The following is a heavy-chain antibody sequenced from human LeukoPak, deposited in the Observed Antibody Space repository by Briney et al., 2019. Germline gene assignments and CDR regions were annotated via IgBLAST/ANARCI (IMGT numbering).Heavy chain of an antibody. CDR1: GFTFSSYA. V-gene: IGHV3-23*01. CDR2: ITGSSDNT. Sequence: PGGSLRLSCAASGFTFSSYAMNWVRQAPGKGLEWVSSITGSSDNTNYAGSVKGRFTISRDNSENTVYLQMNSLRSEDTAVYYCAKALARSSNWYFDYWGQGTLVTVSS. D-gene: IGHD6-13*01. J-gene: IGHJ4*02. CDR3: AKALARSSNWYFDY.